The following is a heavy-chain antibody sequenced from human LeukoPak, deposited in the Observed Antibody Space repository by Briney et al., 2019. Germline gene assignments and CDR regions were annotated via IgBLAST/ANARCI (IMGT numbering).Heavy chain of an antibody. Sequence: GGSLRLSCAASGFSFKDTGMHWVRQAPGKGPEWLTIIWYDGSTKYYADSVKGRFTVSRDNSKNILYLQMNSLRAEDTAVYYCARNFYDSSGYYRIDSWGQGTLVTVSS. CDR3: ARNFYDSSGYYRIDS. D-gene: IGHD3-22*01. CDR2: IWYDGSTK. J-gene: IGHJ4*02. CDR1: GFSFKDTG. V-gene: IGHV3-33*01.